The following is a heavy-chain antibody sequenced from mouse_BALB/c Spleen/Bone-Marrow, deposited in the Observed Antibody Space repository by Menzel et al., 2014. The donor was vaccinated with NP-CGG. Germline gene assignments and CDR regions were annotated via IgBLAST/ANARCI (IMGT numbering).Heavy chain of an antibody. CDR3: ARAPPYDSYTMNY. V-gene: IGHV5-4*02. CDR1: GFTFSDFY. J-gene: IGHJ4*01. CDR2: ISDGVSYT. D-gene: IGHD2-13*01. Sequence: EVKLVESGGGLVKPGGSLKLSCAASGFTFSDFYMFWVRQTPEKRLEWVATISDGVSYTYYPDSVKGRFTISRDNARNNLYLQMSSLKSEDTAMYYCARAPPYDSYTMNYWGQGTSVTVSS.